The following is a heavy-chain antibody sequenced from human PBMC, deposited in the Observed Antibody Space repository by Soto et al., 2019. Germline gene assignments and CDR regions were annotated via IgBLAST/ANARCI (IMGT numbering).Heavy chain of an antibody. J-gene: IGHJ5*02. D-gene: IGHD6-13*01. Sequence: PGGSLRLSCAASGFTFRSFTMNWVRQAPGKGLEWVSTISSNSAYIYYTDALRGRFTISRENAKNSLHLQMNSLRAEDTAVYYCTRDASRDSSARGWFDPWGPGTLVNVSS. CDR2: ISSNSAYI. CDR3: TRDASRDSSARGWFDP. V-gene: IGHV3-21*01. CDR1: GFTFRSFT.